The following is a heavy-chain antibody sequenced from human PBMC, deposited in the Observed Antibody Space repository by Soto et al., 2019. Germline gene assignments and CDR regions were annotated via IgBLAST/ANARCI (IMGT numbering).Heavy chain of an antibody. CDR3: ARYYYDSSGSPYGYYGMDV. J-gene: IGHJ6*02. V-gene: IGHV4-30-4*01. Sequence: PSESMSLTGSLCASVNSSGDYDCRWIRQHPAQGLEWIGYIYYSGSTYYNPSLKCRVTLSVDTSKNQFSLKLSSVTAADTAVYYCARYYYDSSGSPYGYYGMDVWRQGSTVTVCS. CDR1: ASVNSSGDYD. D-gene: IGHD3-22*01. CDR2: IYYSGST.